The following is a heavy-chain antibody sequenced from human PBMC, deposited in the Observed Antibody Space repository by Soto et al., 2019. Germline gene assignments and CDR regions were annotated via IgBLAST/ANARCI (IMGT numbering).Heavy chain of an antibody. V-gene: IGHV5-51*01. Sequence: PGESLKISCQGSGYSFASFWIGRVRQMPGKDLEWMGIIYPDYSDTRYSPSFQGQVTISADKSHTTAYLQWTSLKAADTAVYYCARTGGGTLGFYYYGMDVWGQGTTVTVSS. CDR2: IYPDYSDT. J-gene: IGHJ6*02. D-gene: IGHD1-1*01. CDR3: ARTGGGTLGFYYYGMDV. CDR1: GYSFASFW.